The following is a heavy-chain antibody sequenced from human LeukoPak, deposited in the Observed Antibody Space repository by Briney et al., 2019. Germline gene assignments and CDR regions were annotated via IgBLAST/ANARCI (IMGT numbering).Heavy chain of an antibody. CDR1: GGSFSGYY. D-gene: IGHD3-3*01. Sequence: SSETLSLTCAVYGGSFSGYYWSWIRQPPGKGLEWIGEINHSGSTNYNPSLKNRVTISVDTSKNQFSLKLSSVTAADTAVYYCARGYDFWSGNDYWGQGTLVTVSS. CDR3: ARGYDFWSGNDY. J-gene: IGHJ4*02. CDR2: INHSGST. V-gene: IGHV4-34*01.